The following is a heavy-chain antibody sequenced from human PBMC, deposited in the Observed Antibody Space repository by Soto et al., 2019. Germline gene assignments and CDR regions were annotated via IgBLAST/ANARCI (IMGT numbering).Heavy chain of an antibody. Sequence: HPGGSLRLSCAASGFTFSSYAMHWVRQAPGKGLEWVAVISYDGSNKYYADSVKGRFTISRDNSKNTLYLQMNSLRAEDTAVYYCARDRITWIQLWTFYYYYGMDVWGQGTTVTVSS. CDR1: GFTFSSYA. D-gene: IGHD5-18*01. CDR3: ARDRITWIQLWTFYYYYGMDV. CDR2: ISYDGSNK. J-gene: IGHJ6*02. V-gene: IGHV3-30-3*01.